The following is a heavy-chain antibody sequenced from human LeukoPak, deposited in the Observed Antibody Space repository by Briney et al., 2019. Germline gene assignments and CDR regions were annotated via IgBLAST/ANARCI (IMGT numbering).Heavy chain of an antibody. CDR2: INSDGSST. CDR1: GFTFSSYW. CDR3: ARVGCSGGSCFDY. D-gene: IGHD2-15*01. V-gene: IGHV3-74*01. Sequence: PGGSLRLSCAASGFTFSSYWMHWVRQAPGKGLVWVSHINSDGSSTNYADSVKGRFTISRDNAKNTLYLQMNSLRAEDTAVYYCARVGCSGGSCFDYWGQGTLVTVSS. J-gene: IGHJ4*02.